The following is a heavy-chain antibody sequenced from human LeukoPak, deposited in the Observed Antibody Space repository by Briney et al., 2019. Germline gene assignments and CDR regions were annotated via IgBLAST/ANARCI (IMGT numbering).Heavy chain of an antibody. CDR1: GFTFSSSW. V-gene: IGHV3-7*02. Sequence: GGSLRLSCAASGFTFSSSWMSWVRQTPGKGLEWVANVKQDGSEKYYVDSVKGRFTISRDNAKNSLYLQMNSLRAEDTAVHYCASAERWLQHFDYWGQGTLVTVSS. J-gene: IGHJ4*02. D-gene: IGHD5-24*01. CDR3: ASAERWLQHFDY. CDR2: VKQDGSEK.